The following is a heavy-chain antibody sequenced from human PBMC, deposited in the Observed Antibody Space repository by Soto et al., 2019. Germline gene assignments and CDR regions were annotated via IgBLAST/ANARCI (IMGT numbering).Heavy chain of an antibody. CDR3: ARQSEPIADDALDI. CDR2: LNPSGGST. D-gene: IGHD6-13*01. Sequence: ASVKVSCKASGYTFTSYYMHWVPQAPGQGLEWMGILNPSGGSTSYAQKFQGRVTMTRDTSTSTAYMGLSSLRSEDTAVYYCARQSEPIADDALDISAQGTTVPVSS. V-gene: IGHV1-46*01. CDR1: GYTFTSYY. J-gene: IGHJ3*02.